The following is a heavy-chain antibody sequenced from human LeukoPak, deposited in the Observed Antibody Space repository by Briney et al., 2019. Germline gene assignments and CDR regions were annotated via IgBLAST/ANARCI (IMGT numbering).Heavy chain of an antibody. V-gene: IGHV3-30*04. Sequence: GGSLRLSCAASGFTFSSYAMHWVRQAPGKGLEWVAVISYDGRNKYYADSVKGRFTISRDNSKNTLYLQMNSLRAEDTAVYYCAKAYDILTGYEPQTPGYWGQGTLVTVSS. J-gene: IGHJ4*02. CDR1: GFTFSSYA. CDR2: ISYDGRNK. D-gene: IGHD3-9*01. CDR3: AKAYDILTGYEPQTPGY.